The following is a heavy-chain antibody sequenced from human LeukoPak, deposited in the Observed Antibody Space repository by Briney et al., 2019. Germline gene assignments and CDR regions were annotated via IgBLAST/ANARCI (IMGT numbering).Heavy chain of an antibody. CDR2: INPNSGGT. CDR3: ARTFYSNYDWFDP. CDR1: GYTFTGYY. D-gene: IGHD4-11*01. J-gene: IGHJ5*02. V-gene: IGHV1-2*02. Sequence: GASVKLSCKASGYTFTGYYMHWVRQAPGQGLEWMGWINPNSGGTNYAQKFQGRVTMTRDTSISTAYMELSRLTSDDTAVYYCARTFYSNYDWFDPWGQGTLVTVSS.